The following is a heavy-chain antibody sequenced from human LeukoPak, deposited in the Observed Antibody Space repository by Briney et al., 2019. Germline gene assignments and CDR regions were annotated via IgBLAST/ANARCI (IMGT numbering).Heavy chain of an antibody. V-gene: IGHV1-2*02. J-gene: IGHJ4*02. D-gene: IGHD5-12*01. CDR2: NDPNSGAT. CDR1: GYTFTSYY. CDR3: ARGFFVASPWSVATTDRNGLLGY. Sequence: ASVKVSCKTSGYTFTSYYIHWLRQAPGQGFEWMGWNDPNSGATKYEHFQGRATMTTDTSISTAYMELRSLRSDDTAVYYCARGFFVASPWSVATTDRNGLLGYRGQGTLVTVSS.